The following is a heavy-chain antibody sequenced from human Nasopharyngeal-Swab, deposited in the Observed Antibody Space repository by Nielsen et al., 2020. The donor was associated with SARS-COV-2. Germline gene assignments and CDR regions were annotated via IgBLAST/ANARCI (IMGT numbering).Heavy chain of an antibody. V-gene: IGHV3-21*01. CDR3: AKAALIGNYFYYYYYMDV. Sequence: WIRQPPGKGLGWVSSISSSSSYIYYADSVKGRFTISRDNSKNTLYLQMNSLRAEDTAVYYCAKAALIGNYFYYYYYMDVWGKGTTVTVSS. J-gene: IGHJ6*03. CDR2: ISSSSSYI. D-gene: IGHD1-26*01.